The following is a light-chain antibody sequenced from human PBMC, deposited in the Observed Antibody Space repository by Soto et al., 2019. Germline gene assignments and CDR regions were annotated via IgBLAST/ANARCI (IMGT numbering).Light chain of an antibody. CDR2: GAS. CDR3: QQYGSSPET. J-gene: IGKJ2*01. Sequence: EIVLTQSPGTLSLSPGERATLSCRASQSVSINYLAWYQQKPGQAPRLLIYGASSRATGIPDRFRGSGSGTDFTLTISRLEPEDFAVYYCQQYGSSPETFGQGTKLEIK. V-gene: IGKV3-20*01. CDR1: QSVSINY.